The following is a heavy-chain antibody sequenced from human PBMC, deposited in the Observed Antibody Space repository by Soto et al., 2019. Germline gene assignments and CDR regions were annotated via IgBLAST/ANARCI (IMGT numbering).Heavy chain of an antibody. D-gene: IGHD6-19*01. CDR3: ARDGSAWSRDY. CDR2: ISSNSHYI. CDR1: GFTVSSCS. V-gene: IGHV3-21*01. J-gene: IGHJ4*02. Sequence: EVQLVESGGGLVKPGGSLRLSCAASGFTVSSCSMNWVRQAPGKGLEWVSSISSNSHYIYYADSVKGRFTISRDNAKNSLYLQMNSLRVEDTAVYYCARDGSAWSRDYWGQGTLDTVSS.